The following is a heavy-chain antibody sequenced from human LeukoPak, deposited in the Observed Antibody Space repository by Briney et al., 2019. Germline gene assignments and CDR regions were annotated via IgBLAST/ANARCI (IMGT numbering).Heavy chain of an antibody. CDR2: IYYSGST. CDR3: ARDAIAVAGDY. V-gene: IGHV4-39*07. Sequence: PSETLSLTCTVSGGSISSSSYYWGWIRQPPGKGLEWIGSIYYSGSTYYNPSLKSRVTISVDTSKNQFSLKLSSVTAADTAVYYCARDAIAVAGDYWGQRTLVTVSS. J-gene: IGHJ4*02. D-gene: IGHD6-19*01. CDR1: GGSISSSSYY.